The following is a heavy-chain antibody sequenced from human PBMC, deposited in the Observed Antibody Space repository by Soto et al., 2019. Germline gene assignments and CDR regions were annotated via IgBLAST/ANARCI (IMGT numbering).Heavy chain of an antibody. CDR2: INHSGST. CDR3: ARTRIGYSYGYFDY. D-gene: IGHD5-18*01. CDR1: GGSFSGYY. J-gene: IGHJ4*02. Sequence: PSETLSLTCAVYGGSFSGYYWSWIRQPPGKGLEWIGEINHSGSTNYNPSLKSRVTISVDTSKNQFSLKLSSVTAADTAVYYCARTRIGYSYGYFDYWGQGTLVTVS. V-gene: IGHV4-34*01.